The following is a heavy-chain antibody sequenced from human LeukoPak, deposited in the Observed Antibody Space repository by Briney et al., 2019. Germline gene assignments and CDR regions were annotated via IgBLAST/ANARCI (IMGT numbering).Heavy chain of an antibody. CDR1: GFTFSSYV. V-gene: IGHV3-23*01. CDR2: ISGSGNNA. CDR3: AKMKVGGPPLTTRTYGMDV. J-gene: IGHJ6*02. D-gene: IGHD2-15*01. Sequence: PGGSLRLSCAASGFTFSSYVMTWVRQAPGKGLEWVSDISGSGNNAYYADSVKGRFTISRDNSKSTLYLQMNSLRAEDTAVCYCAKMKVGGPPLTTRTYGMDVWGQGTTVTVSS.